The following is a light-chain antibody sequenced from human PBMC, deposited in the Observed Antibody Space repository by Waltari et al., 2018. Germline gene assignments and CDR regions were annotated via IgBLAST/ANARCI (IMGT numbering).Light chain of an antibody. CDR1: SSDVGNYNL. V-gene: IGLV2-23*02. CDR3: CSYAGSRIVV. CDR2: EVT. Sequence: QSALTQPASVSGSPGQSITISCTGTSSDVGNYNLVSCYQHHPGKVPKLMTYEVTKRPSVISNRFSCSKSGNTASLTISGLQAEDEGDYYCCSYAGSRIVVFGGGTKMTVL. J-gene: IGLJ2*01.